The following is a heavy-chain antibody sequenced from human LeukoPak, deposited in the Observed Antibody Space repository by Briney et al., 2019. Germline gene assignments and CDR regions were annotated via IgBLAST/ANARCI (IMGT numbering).Heavy chain of an antibody. D-gene: IGHD5-18*01. V-gene: IGHV3-53*01. J-gene: IGHJ6*02. CDR3: ARDTAMVVYYYYGMDV. CDR1: GFTVSSNY. CDR2: IYSGGST. Sequence: GGSPRLSCAASGFTVSSNYMSWVRQAPGKGLEWVSVIYSGGSTYYADSVKGRFTISRDNAKNSLYLQMNSLRAEDTAVYYCARDTAMVVYYYYGMDVWGQGTTVTVSS.